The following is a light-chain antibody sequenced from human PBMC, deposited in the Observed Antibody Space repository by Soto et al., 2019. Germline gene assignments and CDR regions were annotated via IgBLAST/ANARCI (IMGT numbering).Light chain of an antibody. CDR1: QTVSNNY. V-gene: IGKV3-20*01. J-gene: IGKJ2*01. Sequence: EVVLTQSPGTLSLSPGERATLSCRASQTVSNNYLAWYQHKPGQSPKLLIFGSSDRATGLPDRFSGSGSGTVCTLTIRRLEPEDFAVYYCQQYGSLPPYTFGQGTKLEIK. CDR2: GSS. CDR3: QQYGSLPPYT.